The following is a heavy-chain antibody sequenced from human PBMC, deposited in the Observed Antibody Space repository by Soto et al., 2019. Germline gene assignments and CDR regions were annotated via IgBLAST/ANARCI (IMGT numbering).Heavy chain of an antibody. Sequence: VQLVETGGGLIQPGGSLRLSCAASGFTVSSDYMSWVRQAPGKGLEWVAYIKPDGSATYYVDSVKGRFTISRDNAKNSLYLQMNSLRVEDTSVYYCARAGYCGPGCYYYFDYWGQGTLVTVSS. J-gene: IGHJ4*02. CDR1: GFTVSSDY. CDR3: ARAGYCGPGCYYYFDY. CDR2: IKPDGSAT. D-gene: IGHD2-21*02. V-gene: IGHV3-7*01.